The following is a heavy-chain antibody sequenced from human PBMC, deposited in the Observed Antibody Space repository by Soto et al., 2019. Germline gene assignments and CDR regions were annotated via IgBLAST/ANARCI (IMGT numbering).Heavy chain of an antibody. J-gene: IGHJ4*02. D-gene: IGHD2-8*01. Sequence: GAPVEVSCQACGGTFRSYAISCVRQAPGQGLEWMGGIIPIFGTANYAQKFQGRVTITADESTSTAYMELSSLRSEDTAVYYCARDNGVSLDYWGQGTPVTVS. CDR1: GGTFRSYA. V-gene: IGHV1-69*13. CDR2: IIPIFGTA. CDR3: ARDNGVSLDY.